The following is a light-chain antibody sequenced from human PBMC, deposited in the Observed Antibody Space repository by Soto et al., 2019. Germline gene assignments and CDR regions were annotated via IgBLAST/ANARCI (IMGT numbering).Light chain of an antibody. J-gene: IGLJ2*01. Sequence: QSVLTQPPSVSAAPGQKVTISCSGSSSNIGNNFVSWYQQLPGTAPKLLIYDNYHRPSGIPDRFSGSKSGTSATLGITGRQTGDEADYYCGTWDSSLSAGVFGGGTKLTVL. V-gene: IGLV1-51*01. CDR3: GTWDSSLSAGV. CDR2: DNY. CDR1: SSNIGNNF.